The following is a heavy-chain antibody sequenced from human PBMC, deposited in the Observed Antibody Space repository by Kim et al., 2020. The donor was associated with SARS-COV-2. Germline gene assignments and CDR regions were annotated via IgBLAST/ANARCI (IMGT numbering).Heavy chain of an antibody. J-gene: IGHJ4*02. D-gene: IGHD1-26*01. CDR3: AKDTRGNYFDY. CDR1: GFTFSSYA. Sequence: GRSLRLSCAASGFTFSSYAMNWVRQAPGKGLEWVSTISGSGGGTYYADSVKGRFTISRDNSRNTLYLQMNSLRAEDTAVYYCAKDTRGNYFDYWGQGTLVTVSS. CDR2: ISGSGGGT. V-gene: IGHV3-23*01.